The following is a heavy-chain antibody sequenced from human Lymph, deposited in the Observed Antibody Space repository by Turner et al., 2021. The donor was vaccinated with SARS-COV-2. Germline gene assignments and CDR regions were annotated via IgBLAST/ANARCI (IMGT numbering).Heavy chain of an antibody. J-gene: IGHJ6*02. D-gene: IGHD5-12*01. V-gene: IGHV3-33*01. CDR2: IWYDGSNK. CDR1: GFPCSSYG. Sequence: QVQLVESGGGVVQPGRSLRLPCAASGFPCSSYGMHWVRQAPGKGLEWVAVIWYDGSNKYYADSVKGRFTISRDNSKNTLYLQMNSLRAEDTAVYYCARVKGYNGYDLRYYYGMDVWGQGTTVTVSS. CDR3: ARVKGYNGYDLRYYYGMDV.